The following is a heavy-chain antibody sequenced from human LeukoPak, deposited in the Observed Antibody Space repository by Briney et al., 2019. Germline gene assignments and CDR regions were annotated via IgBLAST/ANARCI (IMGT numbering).Heavy chain of an antibody. J-gene: IGHJ5*02. Sequence: SSETLSLTCTVSGGSISSYYWSWIRQPPGKGLEWIACISYSGSTKYNPSLKSRVTISVDTSKNQLSLKLSSVTAADTAVYYCAREPGFDSSGYLNWFDPWGQGTLVTVSS. CDR2: ISYSGST. CDR3: AREPGFDSSGYLNWFDP. V-gene: IGHV4-59*01. CDR1: GGSISSYY. D-gene: IGHD3-22*01.